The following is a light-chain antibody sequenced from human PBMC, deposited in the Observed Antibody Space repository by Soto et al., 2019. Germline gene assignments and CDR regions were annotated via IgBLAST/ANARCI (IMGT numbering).Light chain of an antibody. CDR1: SSNIGAGYD. CDR2: GTS. CDR3: QSYDSSLSDSV. V-gene: IGLV1-40*01. Sequence: QSALTQPPSVSGAPGQRVTISCTGSSSNIGAGYDVHWYQQFPGTAPKLLIYGTSSRPSGVPDRFSGSKSGTSASLAITGLQAEDEADYYCQSYDSSLSDSVFGGGTKLTVL. J-gene: IGLJ2*01.